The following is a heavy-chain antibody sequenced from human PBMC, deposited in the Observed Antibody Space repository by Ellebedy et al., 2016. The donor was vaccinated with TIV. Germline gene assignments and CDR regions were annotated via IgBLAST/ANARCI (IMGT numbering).Heavy chain of an antibody. V-gene: IGHV3-23*01. CDR2: ISGSGGST. CDR3: AKTHIVVVAPFDY. Sequence: GGSLRLSXAASGFTFSSYAMSWVRQAPGKGLKWVSAISGSGGSTYYADSVKGRFTISRDNSKNTLYLQMNSLRAEDTAVYYCAKTHIVVVAPFDYWGQGTLVTVSS. D-gene: IGHD2-21*01. CDR1: GFTFSSYA. J-gene: IGHJ4*02.